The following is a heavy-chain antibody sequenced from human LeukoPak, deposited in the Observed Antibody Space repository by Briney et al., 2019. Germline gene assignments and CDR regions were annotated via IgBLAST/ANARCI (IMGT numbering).Heavy chain of an antibody. CDR1: GYSFTSYD. D-gene: IGHD1-1*01. V-gene: IGHV1-8*01. Sequence: EASVKVSCKASGYSFTSYDIHWVRQATGQGLEWMGRMNPSNGNTGDAQKFQGRVTMTRDPSISTAYMELSSLRSEDTGVYFCARALAGTAELDVWGKGTTVTVSS. CDR2: MNPSNGNT. J-gene: IGHJ6*04. CDR3: ARALAGTAELDV.